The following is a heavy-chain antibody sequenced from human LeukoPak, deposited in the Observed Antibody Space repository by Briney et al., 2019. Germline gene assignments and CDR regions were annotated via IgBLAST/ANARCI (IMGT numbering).Heavy chain of an antibody. V-gene: IGHV3-30*02. J-gene: IGHJ4*02. D-gene: IGHD3-22*01. CDR2: IGHDGSNK. CDR1: GFTFNRYG. Sequence: GGSLRLSCAASGFTFNRYGMHWVRQAPGKGLEWVAYIGHDGSNKYYADSVKGRFTISRDSSKNTLYLQMNSLRAEDTAVYYRARDVRIVYYDRSPDYWGQGTLVTVSS. CDR3: ARDVRIVYYDRSPDY.